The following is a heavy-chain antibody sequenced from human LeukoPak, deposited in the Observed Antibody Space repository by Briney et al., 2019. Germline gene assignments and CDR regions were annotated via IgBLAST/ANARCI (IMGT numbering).Heavy chain of an antibody. V-gene: IGHV3-33*01. D-gene: IGHD6-19*01. CDR1: GFPFTSYG. Sequence: GGSLRLSCAASGFPFTSYGMHWIRQTPNKGLEWVALVWFDGGSKYYADSVKGRFTISRDNSKNTVYLQMNSLSAGDTAVYYCALTVAVARPYDYWGQGTLVTVSS. J-gene: IGHJ4*02. CDR2: VWFDGGSK. CDR3: ALTVAVARPYDY.